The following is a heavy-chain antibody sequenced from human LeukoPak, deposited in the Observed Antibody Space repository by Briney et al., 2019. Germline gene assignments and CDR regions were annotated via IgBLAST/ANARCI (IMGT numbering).Heavy chain of an antibody. D-gene: IGHD3-10*01. CDR3: SRHGSVRSPLGP. J-gene: IGHJ5*02. Sequence: SETLSLSCTVSGGSISSYYWSWIRQPPGKGLEWIGYIYATGSTNYNPSLKSRVTISVDTSKNQFSLNLRSVTAADTAVYYCSRHGSVRSPLGPWGQGTLVTVSS. V-gene: IGHV4-4*09. CDR1: GGSISSYY. CDR2: IYATGST.